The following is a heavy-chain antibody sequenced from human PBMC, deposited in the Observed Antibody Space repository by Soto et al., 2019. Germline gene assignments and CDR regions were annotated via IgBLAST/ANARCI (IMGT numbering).Heavy chain of an antibody. CDR3: ARGGSFIAARLPTTWFDP. Sequence: GASVKVSCKASGGTFSSYAISWVRQAPGQGLEWMGGIIPIFGTANYAQKFQGRVTITADESTSTAYMELSSLRSEDTAVYYCARGGSFIAARLPTTWFDPWGQGTLVTVSS. J-gene: IGHJ5*02. D-gene: IGHD6-6*01. CDR2: IIPIFGTA. V-gene: IGHV1-69*13. CDR1: GGTFSSYA.